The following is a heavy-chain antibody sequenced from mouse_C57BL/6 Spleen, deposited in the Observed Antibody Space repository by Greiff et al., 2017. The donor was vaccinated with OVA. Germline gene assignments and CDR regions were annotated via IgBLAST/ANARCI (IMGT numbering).Heavy chain of an antibody. CDR1: GYTFTSYW. CDR3: ARGASFTTVGEGWFAY. D-gene: IGHD1-1*01. Sequence: VQLQQPGAELVRPGSSVKLSCKASGYTFTSYWMDWVKQRPGQGLEWIGNIYPSDSDTHYNQKFKDKATLTVDKSSSTAYMQLSSLTSEDSAVYYCARGASFTTVGEGWFAYWGQGTLVTVSA. V-gene: IGHV1-61*01. CDR2: IYPSDSDT. J-gene: IGHJ3*01.